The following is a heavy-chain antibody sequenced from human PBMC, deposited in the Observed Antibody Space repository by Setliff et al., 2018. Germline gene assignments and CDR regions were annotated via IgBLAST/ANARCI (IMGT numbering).Heavy chain of an antibody. J-gene: IGHJ2*01. D-gene: IGHD3-9*01. CDR2: INGGNGNT. CDR3: AREVYDILTGYSYWYFDL. CDR1: GYTFTSYG. V-gene: IGHV1-3*01. Sequence: ASVKVSCKASGYTFTSYGISWVRQAPGQRLEWMAYINGGNGNTHYSQKFRGRVTVTRDTSASTVFMELSTLSSEDTAVYYCAREVYDILTGYSYWYFDLWGRGTLVTVSS.